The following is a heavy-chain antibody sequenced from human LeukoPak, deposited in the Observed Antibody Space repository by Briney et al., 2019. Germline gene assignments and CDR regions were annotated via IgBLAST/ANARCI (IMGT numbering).Heavy chain of an antibody. Sequence: PSETLSLTCAVYGGSFSGYYWSWIRQPPGKGLEWIGEINHSGSTNYNPSLKSRVTISADTSKNQFSLKLSSVTAADTAVYYCARGRVLWFGELANWFDPWGQGTLVTVSS. V-gene: IGHV4-34*01. CDR1: GGSFSGYY. CDR3: ARGRVLWFGELANWFDP. J-gene: IGHJ5*02. D-gene: IGHD3-10*01. CDR2: INHSGST.